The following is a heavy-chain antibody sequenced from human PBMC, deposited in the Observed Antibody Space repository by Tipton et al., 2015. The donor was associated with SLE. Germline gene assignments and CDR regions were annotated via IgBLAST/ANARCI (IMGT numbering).Heavy chain of an antibody. CDR1: GGSISSYY. D-gene: IGHD6-19*01. CDR2: IYTSGST. CDR3: ARPGVGGWYDY. Sequence: TLSLTCTVSGGSISSYYWSWIRQPPGKGLEWIGYIYTSGSTNYNPSLKSRVTISVDTSKNQFSLKLSSVTAADTAVYYCARPGVGGWYDYWGQGTLVTVSS. V-gene: IGHV4-4*08. J-gene: IGHJ4*02.